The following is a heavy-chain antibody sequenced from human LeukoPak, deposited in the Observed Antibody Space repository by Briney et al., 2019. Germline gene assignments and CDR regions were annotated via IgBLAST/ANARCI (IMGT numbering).Heavy chain of an antibody. CDR1: GGSLSSYY. V-gene: IGHV4-59*01. CDR2: IYYSGST. Sequence: SETPSLTCTVSGGSLSSYYWSWIRPPPGKGLEGIGDIYYSGSTNYNPSLKSRVTISVDTSKNQFSLKLSSVTAADTAVYYCARGWSDNWNDGSLYDYWGQGTLVTVSS. CDR3: ARGWSDNWNDGSLYDY. J-gene: IGHJ4*02. D-gene: IGHD1-20*01.